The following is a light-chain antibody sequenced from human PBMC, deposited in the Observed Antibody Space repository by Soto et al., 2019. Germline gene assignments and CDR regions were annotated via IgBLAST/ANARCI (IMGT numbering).Light chain of an antibody. CDR1: QSVGDY. CDR2: DAS. J-gene: IGKJ2*01. V-gene: IGKV3-11*01. Sequence: EIVLTQSPATLSLSLGERATLSCRASQSVGDYLSWYQQQPGQPPRRLISDASNRAAGIPARFSGSGSGTDFTLTISSLEPEDFAVYYCQQRGNLYTFGQGTKLEIK. CDR3: QQRGNLYT.